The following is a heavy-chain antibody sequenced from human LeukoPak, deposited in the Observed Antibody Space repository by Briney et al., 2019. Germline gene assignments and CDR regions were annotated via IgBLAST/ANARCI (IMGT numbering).Heavy chain of an antibody. V-gene: IGHV3-21*01. Sequence: GGSLRLSCAASGFTFSSYSMNWVRQAPGKGLEWVSSISSSSSYIYYADSVKGRFTISRDNAKNSLYLQMNSLRAEDTAVYYCASLRITVVRGVKGMDVWGKGTTVTVSS. CDR1: GFTFSSYS. J-gene: IGHJ6*04. CDR2: ISSSSSYI. D-gene: IGHD3-10*01. CDR3: ASLRITVVRGVKGMDV.